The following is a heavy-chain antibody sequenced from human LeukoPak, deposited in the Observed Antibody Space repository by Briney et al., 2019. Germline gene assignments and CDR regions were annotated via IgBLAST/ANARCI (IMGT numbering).Heavy chain of an antibody. CDR2: INHSGST. Sequence: SETLSLTCAVYGGSFSGYYWSWIRQPPGKGLEWIGEINHSGSTNYNPSLKSRVTISVDTSKNQFSLQLSSVTATDTAVYYCARGFGSGSYSEFDYWGQGTLVTVSS. J-gene: IGHJ4*02. CDR3: ARGFGSGSYSEFDY. CDR1: GGSFSGYY. D-gene: IGHD3-10*01. V-gene: IGHV4-34*01.